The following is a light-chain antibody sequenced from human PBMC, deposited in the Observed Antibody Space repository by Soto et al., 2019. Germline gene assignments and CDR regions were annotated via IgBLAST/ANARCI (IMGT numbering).Light chain of an antibody. CDR2: IAS. Sequence: DIQMTQSPSSLSASVGCRVSITCRSSQSISNSLNWYQVKPGKAPKLLSYIASILQSGVPSRFSGSGSGTDFTLTITSLQHEAFATYYCQQSYSTLRTFGQGTKVDIK. V-gene: IGKV1-39*01. J-gene: IGKJ1*01. CDR3: QQSYSTLRT. CDR1: QSISNS.